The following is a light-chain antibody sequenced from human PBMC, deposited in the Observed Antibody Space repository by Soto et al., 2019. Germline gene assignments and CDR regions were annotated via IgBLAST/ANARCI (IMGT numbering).Light chain of an antibody. CDR2: GAS. CDR1: DSMSNC. Sequence: DVQRTQYTSTLSASVGDRVTISCRASDSMSNCLAWYQQKPGKAPKLLISGASSLQSVVPSRFSGSASGTEFTLTISSLQPDDIATYYCQQYNSYWTFGQGTKVDI. V-gene: IGKV1-5*01. J-gene: IGKJ1*01. CDR3: QQYNSYWT.